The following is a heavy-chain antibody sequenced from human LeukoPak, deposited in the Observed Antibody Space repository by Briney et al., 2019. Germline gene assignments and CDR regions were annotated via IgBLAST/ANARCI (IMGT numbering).Heavy chain of an antibody. V-gene: IGHV1-24*01. D-gene: IGHD3-10*01. CDR1: GYTLTELS. CDR2: FDPEDGET. CDR3: ATERITMVRGVITYYYYYMDV. J-gene: IGHJ6*03. Sequence: GASVKVSCKVSGYTLTELSMHWVRQAPGKGLEWMGGFDPEDGETIYAQKFQGRVTMTEGTSTDTAYMELSSLRSEDTAVYYCATERITMVRGVITYYYYYMDVWGKGTTVTVSS.